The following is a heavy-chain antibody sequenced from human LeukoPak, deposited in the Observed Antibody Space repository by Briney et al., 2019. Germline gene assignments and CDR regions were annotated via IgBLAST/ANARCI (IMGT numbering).Heavy chain of an antibody. J-gene: IGHJ4*02. CDR2: IYYSGST. V-gene: IGHV4-59*12. D-gene: IGHD5-24*01. CDR3: ASSKGYTFDY. CDR1: GGSISSYY. Sequence: SETLSLTCTVSGGSISSYYWSWIRQPPGKGLEWIGYIYYSGSTSYNPSLKSRVTMSVDTSKNQFSLKLSSVTAADTAVYYCASSKGYTFDYWGQGTLVTVSS.